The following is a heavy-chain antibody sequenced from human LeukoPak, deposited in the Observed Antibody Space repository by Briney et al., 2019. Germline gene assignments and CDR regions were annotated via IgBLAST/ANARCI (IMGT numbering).Heavy chain of an antibody. CDR3: ARDTVTGTRGNYFDY. V-gene: IGHV3-30-3*01. CDR1: GFTFSSYA. D-gene: IGHD1-7*01. CDR2: ISYDGSNK. Sequence: GGSLRLSCAASGFTFSSYAMHWVRQAPGKGLEWVAVISYDGSNKYYADSVKGRFTISRDNSKNTLYLQMSSLRAEDTAVYYCARDTVTGTRGNYFDYWGQGTLVTVSS. J-gene: IGHJ4*02.